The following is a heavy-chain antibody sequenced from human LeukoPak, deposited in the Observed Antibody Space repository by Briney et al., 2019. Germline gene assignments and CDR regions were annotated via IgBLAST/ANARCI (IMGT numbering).Heavy chain of an antibody. CDR3: AKSRWSGTSGYYYFDC. D-gene: IGHD3-22*01. J-gene: IGHJ4*02. CDR1: GFTFVTYA. CDR2: ISGRGGTT. V-gene: IGHV3-23*01. Sequence: PGGSLRLSCAASGFTFVTYAMSWVRQAPGKGLEWVSTISGRGGTTYYADSVKGRFSISRDNSKNTLYLQMNSLRAEDTAVYYCAKSRWSGTSGYYYFDCWGQGTLVTVSS.